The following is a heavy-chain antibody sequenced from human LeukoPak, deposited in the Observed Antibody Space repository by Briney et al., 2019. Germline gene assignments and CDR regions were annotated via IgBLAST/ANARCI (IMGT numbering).Heavy chain of an antibody. D-gene: IGHD3-16*02. CDR2: ISSSGSTI. J-gene: IGHJ4*02. CDR1: GFTFSSYE. V-gene: IGHV3-48*03. Sequence: GGSLRLSCAASGFTFSSYEMNWVRQAPGRGLEWVSYISSSGSTIYYADSVKGRFTISRDNAKNSLYLQMNSLRAEDTAVYYCASFSLRSSIPWGSYPTDYWGQGTLVTVSS. CDR3: ASFSLRSSIPWGSYPTDY.